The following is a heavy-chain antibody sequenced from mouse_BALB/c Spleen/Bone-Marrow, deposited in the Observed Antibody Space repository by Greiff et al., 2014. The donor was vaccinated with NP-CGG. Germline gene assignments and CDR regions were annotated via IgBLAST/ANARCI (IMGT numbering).Heavy chain of an antibody. V-gene: IGHV14-3*02. D-gene: IGHD1-1*01. J-gene: IGHJ3*01. CDR2: IDPANGNT. Sequence: VQLKQSGAELVKPGASVKLSCTASGFNIKDTYMHWVKQRPEQGLEWIGRIDPANGNTKYDPKFQGKATITADTSSNTAYLQLSSLTSEDTAVYYCATYCYGSSWGFAYWGQGTLVTVSA. CDR1: GFNIKDTY. CDR3: ATYCYGSSWGFAY.